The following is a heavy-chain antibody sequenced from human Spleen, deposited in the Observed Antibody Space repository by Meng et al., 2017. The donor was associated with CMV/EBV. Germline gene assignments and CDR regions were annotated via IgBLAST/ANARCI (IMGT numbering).Heavy chain of an antibody. CDR2: ISYDGSNK. V-gene: IGHV3-30*04. CDR1: GFTFSSYA. D-gene: IGHD2-2*01. J-gene: IGHJ4*02. Sequence: GGSLRLSCAASGFTFSSYAMHWVRQAPGKGLEWVAVISYDGSNKYYADSVKGRFTISRDNSKNTLYLQMNSLGPDDTALYFCARTYCSGSICYSPDYWGQGTQVTVSS. CDR3: ARTYCSGSICYSPDY.